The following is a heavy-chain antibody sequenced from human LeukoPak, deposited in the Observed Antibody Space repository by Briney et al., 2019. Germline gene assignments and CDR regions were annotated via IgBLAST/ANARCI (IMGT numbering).Heavy chain of an antibody. CDR1: GFTFSDYS. CDR3: ARDYKYAFDN. J-gene: IGHJ4*02. V-gene: IGHV3-48*01. Sequence: GGSLRLSCAASGFTFSDYSMNCVRQAPGKGLEWISYIGIDSGNTNYADSVKGRFTISVDKAKNSLYLQMNSLRVEDTAVYYCARDYKYAFDNWGQGTLVTVSS. D-gene: IGHD5-24*01. CDR2: IGIDSGNT.